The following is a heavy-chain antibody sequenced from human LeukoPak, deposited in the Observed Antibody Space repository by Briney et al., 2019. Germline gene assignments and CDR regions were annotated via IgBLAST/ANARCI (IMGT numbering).Heavy chain of an antibody. CDR2: ISSSSSYI. Sequence: GGSLRLSCAASGFTFSSYSMNWVRQAPGKGLEWVSSISSSSSYIYYADSVKGRFTISRDNAKNSLYLQMNSLRAEDTAVYYCARRRLLARGYFDYWGQGTLVTVSS. CDR3: ARRRLLARGYFDY. CDR1: GFTFSSYS. V-gene: IGHV3-21*01. D-gene: IGHD2-21*01. J-gene: IGHJ4*02.